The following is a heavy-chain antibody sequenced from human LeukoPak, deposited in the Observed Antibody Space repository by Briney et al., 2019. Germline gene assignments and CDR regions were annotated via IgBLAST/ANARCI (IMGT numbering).Heavy chain of an antibody. CDR3: ARAGDFSFKD. CDR1: GFTFSIYS. CDR2: ISSSSTTI. Sequence: GGSLRLSCAVSGFTFSIYSMTWVRQAPGKGPEWVSYISSSSTTISYADSVKGRFTISRDNAENSLYLQMNSLRAEDTAVYYCARAGDFSFKDWGQGTLVTVSS. D-gene: IGHD3-3*01. J-gene: IGHJ4*02. V-gene: IGHV3-48*01.